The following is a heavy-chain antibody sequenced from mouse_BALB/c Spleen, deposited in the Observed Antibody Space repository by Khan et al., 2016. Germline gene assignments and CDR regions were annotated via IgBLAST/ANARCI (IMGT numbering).Heavy chain of an antibody. CDR3: ARGGYDYPYAMDY. D-gene: IGHD2-4*01. CDR1: GYTFTSYW. J-gene: IGHJ4*01. CDR2: IYPGDGDT. V-gene: IGHV1-87*01. Sequence: QVQLQQSGAELARPGASVKLSCKASGYTFTSYWMQWVKQRPGQGLEWIGAIYPGDGDTRYTQKFKGKATLTADKSSSTAYMQLSSLASEDSAVYYYARGGYDYPYAMDYWGQGTSVTVSS.